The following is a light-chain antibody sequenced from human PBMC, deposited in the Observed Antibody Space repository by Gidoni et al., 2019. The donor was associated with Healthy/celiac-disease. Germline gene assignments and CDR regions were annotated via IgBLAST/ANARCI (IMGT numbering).Light chain of an antibody. CDR3: QQYNSYSS. CDR1: QSISSW. J-gene: IGKJ1*01. Sequence: IQMTQSPSTLSASVRDRVTITCRASQSISSWLAWYQQKPGKAPKLLIYKASSLESGVPSRFSGSGSGTEFTLTISSLQPDDFATYYCQQYNSYSSFGQGTKVEIK. CDR2: KAS. V-gene: IGKV1-5*03.